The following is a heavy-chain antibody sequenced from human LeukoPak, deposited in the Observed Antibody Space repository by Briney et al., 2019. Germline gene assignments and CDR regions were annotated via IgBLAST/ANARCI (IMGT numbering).Heavy chain of an antibody. J-gene: IGHJ4*02. D-gene: IGHD5-18*01. CDR1: GLTVSSND. CDR3: ARWGGYSYALDS. CDR2: LHTGGST. V-gene: IGHV3-66*01. Sequence: PGGSLRLSCAASGLTVSSNDMTWVRQAPGKGLEWVSALHTGGSTYYADSVKGRFTVSRDNSRNTLYLQMNSLRVEDTAVYFCARWGGYSYALDSWGQGTLVTLSS.